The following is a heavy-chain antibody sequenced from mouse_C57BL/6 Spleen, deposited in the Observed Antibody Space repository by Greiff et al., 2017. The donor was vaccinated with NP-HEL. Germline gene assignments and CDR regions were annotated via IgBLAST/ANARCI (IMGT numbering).Heavy chain of an antibody. CDR2: IHPNSGST. CDR1: GYTFTSYW. Sequence: QVQLQQPGAELVKPGASVKLSCKASGYTFTSYWMHWVKQRPGQGLEWIGMIHPNSGSTNYNEKFKSKATLTVDKSSSTAYMQLSSLTSEDSAVYYCARGNYNYWYFDVGGTGTTVTVSS. V-gene: IGHV1-64*01. J-gene: IGHJ1*03. D-gene: IGHD2-12*01. CDR3: ARGNYNYWYFDV.